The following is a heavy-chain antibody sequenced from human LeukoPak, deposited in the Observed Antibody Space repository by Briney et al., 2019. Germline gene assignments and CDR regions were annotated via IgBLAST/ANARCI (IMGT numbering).Heavy chain of an antibody. D-gene: IGHD3-22*01. CDR1: GGSFSGYY. J-gene: IGHJ4*02. Sequence: SETLSLTCAVYGGSFSGYYWSWIRQPPGKGLEWIGEINHSGSTNYNPSLKSRVTISVDTSKNQFSLKLSSVTAADTAVYYCARCGRDYYDSSGYSYWGQGSLVTVSS. CDR3: ARCGRDYYDSSGYSY. V-gene: IGHV4-34*01. CDR2: INHSGST.